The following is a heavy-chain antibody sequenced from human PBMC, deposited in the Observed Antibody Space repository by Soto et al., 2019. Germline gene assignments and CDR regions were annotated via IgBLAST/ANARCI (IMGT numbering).Heavy chain of an antibody. V-gene: IGHV1-69*13. D-gene: IGHD6-6*01. CDR2: IIPIFGTA. Sequence: ASVKVSCKASGGTFSSYAISWVRQAPGQGLEWMGGIIPIFGTANYAQKFQGRVTITADESTSTAYMELSSLRSEDTAVYYCAAFIAARSNLFDYWGQGTLVTVSS. CDR1: GGTFSSYA. J-gene: IGHJ4*02. CDR3: AAFIAARSNLFDY.